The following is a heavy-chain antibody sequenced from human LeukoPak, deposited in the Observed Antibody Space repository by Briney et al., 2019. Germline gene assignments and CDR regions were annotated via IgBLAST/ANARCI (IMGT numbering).Heavy chain of an antibody. D-gene: IGHD3-22*01. Sequence: GESLKISCKGSGYIFSSYWIGWVRQMPGKGLEWMGIIYPGDSDTRYSPSFQGQVTISADKSISTAYLQWSSLKASDTAMYYCARRADYYDSSGYLYYFDYWGQGTLVTVSS. CDR3: ARRADYYDSSGYLYYFDY. CDR1: GYIFSSYW. CDR2: IYPGDSDT. J-gene: IGHJ4*02. V-gene: IGHV5-51*01.